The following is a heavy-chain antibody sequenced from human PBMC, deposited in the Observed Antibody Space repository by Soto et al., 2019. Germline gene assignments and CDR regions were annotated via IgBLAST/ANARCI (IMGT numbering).Heavy chain of an antibody. D-gene: IGHD2-2*01. V-gene: IGHV3-23*01. CDR2: ISAGGGST. CDR3: AKGYCSSSTCSDYFDY. J-gene: IGHJ4*02. CDR1: GFTFSTYA. Sequence: GGSLRLSCVASGFTFSTYAMNWVRQAPGKGLEWVSVISAGGGSTYFADSVKGRFTISRDNSKNTLSLQMDSLRAEDTAVYYCAKGYCSSSTCSDYFDYWGQGTLVTVSS.